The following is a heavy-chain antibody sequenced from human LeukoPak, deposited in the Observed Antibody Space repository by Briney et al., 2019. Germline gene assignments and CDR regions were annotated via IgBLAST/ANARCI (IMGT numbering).Heavy chain of an antibody. V-gene: IGHV3-30*18. CDR1: GFTFSNYG. Sequence: AGGSLRLSCAASGFTFSNYGIHWVRQAPGKGLEWVAVISFDGSNKYYADSVKGRFTIARDNSKNTLYLQMNSLRPEDTAVYYCAKSTGSGGHFDYWGQGTLVTVSS. J-gene: IGHJ4*02. CDR3: AKSTGSGGHFDY. D-gene: IGHD3-10*01. CDR2: ISFDGSNK.